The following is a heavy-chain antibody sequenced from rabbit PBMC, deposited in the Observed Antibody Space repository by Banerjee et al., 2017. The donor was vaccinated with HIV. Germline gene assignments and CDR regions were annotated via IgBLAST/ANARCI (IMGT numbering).Heavy chain of an antibody. CDR2: IDCGSSGIT. Sequence: LEWIACIDCGSSGITYYASWAKGRFTISKTSSTTVTLQMTSLTAADTATYFCARGAGYVGYGSDLWGPGTLVTVS. J-gene: IGHJ4*01. D-gene: IGHD7-1*01. V-gene: IGHV1S40*01. CDR3: ARGAGYVGYGSDL.